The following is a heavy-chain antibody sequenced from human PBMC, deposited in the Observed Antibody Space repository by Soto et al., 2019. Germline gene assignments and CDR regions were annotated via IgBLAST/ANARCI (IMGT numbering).Heavy chain of an antibody. CDR3: ARDRYYYGSGSYYISWFDP. Sequence: ASVKVSCKTSGYTFTTYGVSWVRQAPGQGLEWMGWISAYNGDTNYAQKLQGRVTMTTDTSTSTAYMELRGLRSDDTAVYYCARDRYYYGSGSYYISWFDPWGQGTLVTVSS. V-gene: IGHV1-18*04. CDR1: GYTFTTYG. D-gene: IGHD3-10*01. CDR2: ISAYNGDT. J-gene: IGHJ5*02.